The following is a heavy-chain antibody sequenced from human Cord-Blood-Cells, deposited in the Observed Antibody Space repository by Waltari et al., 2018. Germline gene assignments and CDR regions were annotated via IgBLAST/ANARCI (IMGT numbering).Heavy chain of an antibody. D-gene: IGHD3-10*01. V-gene: IGHV1-3*01. J-gene: IGHJ4*02. CDR1: GYTFTSYA. CDR2: INAGNGNT. CDR3: ARDSLTGVGGSTTPLDY. Sequence: QVQLVQSGAEVKKPGASVKVSCKASGYTFTSYAMHWVRQAPGKRLEWMGWINAGNGNTKYSQKFQGRVTITRDTSASTAYMELSSLRSEDTAVYYCARDSLTGVGGSTTPLDYWGQGTLVTVSS.